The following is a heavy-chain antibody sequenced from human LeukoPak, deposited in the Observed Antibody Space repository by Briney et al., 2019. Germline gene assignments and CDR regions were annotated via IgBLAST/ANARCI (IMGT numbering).Heavy chain of an antibody. CDR3: ARDRRYYGSGRHQPLDY. CDR1: GFTFSSYA. J-gene: IGHJ4*02. CDR2: ISYDGSNK. D-gene: IGHD3-10*01. Sequence: PGGSLRLSCAASGFTFSSYAMHWVRQAPGKGLEWVAVISYDGSNKYYADSVKGRFTISRDNSKNTLYLQMNSLRAEDTAVYYCARDRRYYGSGRHQPLDYWGQGTLVTVSS. V-gene: IGHV3-30-3*01.